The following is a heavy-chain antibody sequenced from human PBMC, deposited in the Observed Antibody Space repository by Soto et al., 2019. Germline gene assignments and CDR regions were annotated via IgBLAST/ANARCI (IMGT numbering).Heavy chain of an antibody. CDR1: GGSFTTDS. J-gene: IGHJ4*02. V-gene: IGHV1-69*01. D-gene: IGHD5-12*01. CDR2: INPLFRTP. CDR3: AKGVASSD. Sequence: QVHLVQSEAEVRKPGSSVKVSCKSSGGSFTTDSIIWVRQAPGQGLEWMGGINPLFRTPVYAQKFQGRVTISADEATSAAHLEVTGLTPEDTAVYFCAKGVASSDWGQGTPVNVSS.